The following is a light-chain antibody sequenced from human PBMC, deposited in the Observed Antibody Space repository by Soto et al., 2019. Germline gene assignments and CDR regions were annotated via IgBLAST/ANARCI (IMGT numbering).Light chain of an antibody. Sequence: IVLTQSPATLAVSPGERASLSGRASQCVSSKLAWYQQKPGQAPRLLIYGASTRATGIPDRFSGSGSGTDFTLTINSLEPEDFATYHCQQAASSPLTFGQGTRLEIK. CDR1: QCVSSK. CDR3: QQAASSPLT. CDR2: GAS. J-gene: IGKJ5*01. V-gene: IGKV3D-15*01.